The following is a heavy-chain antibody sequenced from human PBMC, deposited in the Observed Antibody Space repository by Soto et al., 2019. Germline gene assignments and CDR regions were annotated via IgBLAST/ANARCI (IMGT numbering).Heavy chain of an antibody. CDR3: ARLSLTPAMIPHPSGYFDY. Sequence: PGESLKISCKGSGYSFTSYWIGWVRQMPGKGLEWMGIIYPGDSDTRYSPSFQGQVTISADKSISTAYLQWSSLKASDTAMCYCARLSLTPAMIPHPSGYFDYWGQGTLVTVSS. J-gene: IGHJ4*02. D-gene: IGHD2-2*01. CDR1: GYSFTSYW. V-gene: IGHV5-51*01. CDR2: IYPGDSDT.